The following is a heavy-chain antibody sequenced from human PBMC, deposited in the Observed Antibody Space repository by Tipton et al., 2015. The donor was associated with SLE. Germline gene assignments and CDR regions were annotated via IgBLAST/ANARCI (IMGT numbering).Heavy chain of an antibody. J-gene: IGHJ3*02. V-gene: IGHV4-59*07. CDR3: VRLAVAADAFDI. CDR1: GGSISSYY. CDR2: IYYSGST. D-gene: IGHD6-19*01. Sequence: TLSLTCTVSGGSISSYYWSWIRQPPGKGLEWIGNIYYSGSTSYNPSLKSRVTISVDTSKNQFSLRLSSVTAADTAVYYCVRLAVAADAFDIWGQGTMVTVSS.